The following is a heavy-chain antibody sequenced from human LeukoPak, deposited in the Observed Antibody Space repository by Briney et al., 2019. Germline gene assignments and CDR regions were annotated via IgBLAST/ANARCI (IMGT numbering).Heavy chain of an antibody. D-gene: IGHD2-21*02. CDR2: INPSGDST. CDR3: ASVLYCGADCYSGRYFFDY. Sequence: GASVKVSCKASGYTFTSYDMHWVRQAPGQGLEWMGIINPSGDSTSYAQKFQGRVTMTRDTSTSTVYMELRSLRSEDTAVYYCASVLYCGADCYSGRYFFDYWGQGTLVTVSS. CDR1: GYTFTSYD. V-gene: IGHV1-46*01. J-gene: IGHJ4*02.